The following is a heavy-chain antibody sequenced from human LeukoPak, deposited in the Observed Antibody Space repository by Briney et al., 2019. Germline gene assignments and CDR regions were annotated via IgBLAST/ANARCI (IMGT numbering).Heavy chain of an antibody. D-gene: IGHD3-22*01. V-gene: IGHV3-33*01. CDR1: GFTFSSYG. CDR2: IWYDGSNK. CDR3: ARERSQSYYDSSGYYSGLDY. Sequence: GGSLTLSCAASGFTFSSYGMHWVRQAPGKGLEWVAVIWYDGSNKYYADSVKGRFTISRDNSKNTVYLQMNSLRAEDTAVYYCARERSQSYYDSSGYYSGLDYWGQGTLVTVSS. J-gene: IGHJ4*02.